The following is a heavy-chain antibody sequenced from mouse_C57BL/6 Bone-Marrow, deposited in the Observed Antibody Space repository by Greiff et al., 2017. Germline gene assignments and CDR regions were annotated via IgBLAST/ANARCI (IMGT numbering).Heavy chain of an antibody. Sequence: VQLQQSGPELVKPGASVKISCKASGYTFTDYYMNWVKQSHGKSLEWIGDINPNNGGTSYNQKFKGTATLTVDKSSSTAYMELRSLTSEDSAVYYCARAGWLLGAWFAYWGQGTLVTVSA. V-gene: IGHV1-26*01. D-gene: IGHD2-3*01. CDR1: GYTFTDYY. CDR2: INPNNGGT. CDR3: ARAGWLLGAWFAY. J-gene: IGHJ3*01.